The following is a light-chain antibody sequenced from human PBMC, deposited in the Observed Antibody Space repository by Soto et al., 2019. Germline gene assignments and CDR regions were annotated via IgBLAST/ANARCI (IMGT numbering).Light chain of an antibody. Sequence: QSALTQSPSVSGAPGQSVSISCTGTSSNIGAGFDVHWYQQLPATAPKLLIYGNNNRPSGVPDRFSGSKSGTSASLAITGLQAEDEADYCCQYYDTNPSGGSVFGTGTKLTVL. V-gene: IGLV1-40*01. CDR1: SSNIGAGFD. J-gene: IGLJ1*01. CDR3: QYYDTNPSGGSV. CDR2: GNN.